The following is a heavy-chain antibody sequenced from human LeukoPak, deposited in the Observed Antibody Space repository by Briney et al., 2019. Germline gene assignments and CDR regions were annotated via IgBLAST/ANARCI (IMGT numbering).Heavy chain of an antibody. V-gene: IGHV3-33*08. Sequence: GGSLRVSCVASGFTFSGYAMSWVRQAPGKGLEWVAVIWYDGSNKYYADSVKGRFTISRDNSKNTLYLQMNSLRAEDTAVYYCARDRNAFDIWGQGTMVTVSS. CDR3: ARDRNAFDI. CDR2: IWYDGSNK. J-gene: IGHJ3*02. CDR1: GFTFSGYA.